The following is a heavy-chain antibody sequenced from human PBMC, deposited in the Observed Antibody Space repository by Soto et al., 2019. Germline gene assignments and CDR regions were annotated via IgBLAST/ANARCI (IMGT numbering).Heavy chain of an antibody. Sequence: PGGSLRLSWAASGFTFSSYAMSWVRQAPGKGLEWVSAISGSGGSTYYADSVKGRFTISRDNSKNTLYLQMNSLRAEDTAVYYCAKATYYYDSSFAYWGQGTLVTVSS. CDR2: ISGSGGST. J-gene: IGHJ4*02. V-gene: IGHV3-23*01. CDR1: GFTFSSYA. CDR3: AKATYYYDSSFAY. D-gene: IGHD3-22*01.